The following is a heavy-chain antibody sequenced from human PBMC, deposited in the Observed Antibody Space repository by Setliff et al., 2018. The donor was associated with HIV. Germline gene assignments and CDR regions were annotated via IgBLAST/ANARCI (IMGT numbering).Heavy chain of an antibody. D-gene: IGHD5-18*01. CDR1: GYSISSVYF. CDR3: ARQVGSQYSYWAYYFDS. CDR2: LYHSGTN. V-gene: IGHV4-38-2*01. Sequence: SETLSLTCAVSGYSISSVYFWGWIRQPPGKGLEWIGSLYHSGTNFYNPSLKSRVTISLDTSTNRFSLKLHSVTAADTAIYYCARQVGSQYSYWAYYFDSWGQGALVTVSS. J-gene: IGHJ4*02.